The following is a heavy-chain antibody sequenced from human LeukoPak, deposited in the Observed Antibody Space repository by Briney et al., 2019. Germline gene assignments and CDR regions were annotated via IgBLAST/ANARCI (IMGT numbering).Heavy chain of an antibody. D-gene: IGHD1-7*01. CDR2: ISISGCST. Sequence: PGASLRLSCAASGFTFSSYPMSWVRQAPGKGLEWVSGISISGCSTYYADSVKGRSTISRDNSKNTLYLQMNGLRAEETAAYYCPTNGTGLSDYWGQGTLVTISS. J-gene: IGHJ4*02. V-gene: IGHV3-23*01. CDR1: GFTFSSYP. CDR3: PTNGTGLSDY.